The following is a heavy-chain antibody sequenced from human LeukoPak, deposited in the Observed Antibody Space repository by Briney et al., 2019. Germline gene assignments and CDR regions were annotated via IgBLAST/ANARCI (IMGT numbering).Heavy chain of an antibody. J-gene: IGHJ4*01. CDR3: ARQARSSSSSPYYFDY. CDR2: INYSGTT. Sequence: PSETLSLTCTVSGGSISSYYWSWIRQPPGKGLEWMGNINYSGTTYYNPSLKSRVTISVDTSKNQFSLKLSSVTAADTAVYYCARQARSSSSSPYYFDYWGQGTLVTVSS. D-gene: IGHD6-6*01. V-gene: IGHV4-59*08. CDR1: GGSISSYY.